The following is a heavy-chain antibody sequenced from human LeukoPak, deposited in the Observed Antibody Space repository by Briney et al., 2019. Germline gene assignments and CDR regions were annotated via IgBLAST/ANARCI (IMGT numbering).Heavy chain of an antibody. D-gene: IGHD3-10*01. CDR1: GFTFSSYS. Sequence: GGSLRLSCAASGFTFSSYSMNWVRQAPGKGLEWVSYISSSSSTIYYADSVKGRFTISRDNAKNSLYLQMNSLRAEDTAVYYCARENLWGRFDPWGQGTLVTVSS. CDR3: ARENLWGRFDP. V-gene: IGHV3-48*01. J-gene: IGHJ5*02. CDR2: ISSSSSTI.